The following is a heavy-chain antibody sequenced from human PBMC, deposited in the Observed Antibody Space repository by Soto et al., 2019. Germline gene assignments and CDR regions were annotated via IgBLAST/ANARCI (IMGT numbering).Heavy chain of an antibody. CDR3: AKERDSRGYFDY. J-gene: IGHJ4*02. D-gene: IGHD1-26*01. V-gene: IGHV3-23*01. CDR1: GFSFSTYS. Sequence: GGSLRLSCAAYGFSFSTYSMSWVRQAPGKGLEWVSAISGGGSTYYVDSVKGRFSISRDNSRNTVHLQMNSLRAEDTAVYYCAKERDSRGYFDYWGQGTLVTVSS. CDR2: ISGGGST.